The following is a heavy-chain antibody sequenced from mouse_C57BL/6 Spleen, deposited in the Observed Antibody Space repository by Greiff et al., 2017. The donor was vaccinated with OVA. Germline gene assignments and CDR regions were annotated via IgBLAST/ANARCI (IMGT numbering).Heavy chain of an antibody. CDR3: VGRTYWYFDV. CDR2: IYPRSGNT. J-gene: IGHJ1*03. Sequence: VQLQESGAELARPGASVKLSCKASGYTFTSYGISWVKQRTGQGLEWIGEIYPRSGNTYYNEKFKGKATLTADKSSSTAYMELRSLTSEDSAVYFCVGRTYWYFDVWGTGTTVTVSS. CDR1: GYTFTSYG. D-gene: IGHD4-1*01. V-gene: IGHV1-81*01.